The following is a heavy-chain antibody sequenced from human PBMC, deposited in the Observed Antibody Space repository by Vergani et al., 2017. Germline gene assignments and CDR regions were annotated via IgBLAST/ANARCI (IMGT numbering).Heavy chain of an antibody. CDR2: IYWNDDQ. V-gene: IGHV2-5*04. D-gene: IGHD1-7*01. CDR3: VYRKTEGGTTGCCYPFYYYYYKDV. CDR1: GFSLNTRGVS. J-gene: IGHJ6*03. Sequence: QITLKESGPTLVKPTQTLTLTCTFSGFSLNTRGVSVAWIRQPPGKALDWLALIYWNDDQHYSPSLNNRVTITKDTSKSQVVLTMTNMDYVDTGTYYCVYRKTEGGTTGCCYPFYYYYYKDVWGKGTTVTVSS.